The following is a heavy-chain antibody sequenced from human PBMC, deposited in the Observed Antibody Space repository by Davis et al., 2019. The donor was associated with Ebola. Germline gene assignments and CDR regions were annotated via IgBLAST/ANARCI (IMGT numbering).Heavy chain of an antibody. CDR1: GFTVSSNY. J-gene: IGHJ6*02. CDR2: IYSGGST. Sequence: GESLKISCAASGFTVSSNYMSWVRQAPGKGLEWVSVIYSGGSTYYADSVKGRFTISRHNSKNTLYLQMNSLRAEDTAVYYCARGHSGSYSRNYYYGMDVWGQGTTVTVSS. CDR3: ARGHSGSYSRNYYYGMDV. V-gene: IGHV3-53*04. D-gene: IGHD1-26*01.